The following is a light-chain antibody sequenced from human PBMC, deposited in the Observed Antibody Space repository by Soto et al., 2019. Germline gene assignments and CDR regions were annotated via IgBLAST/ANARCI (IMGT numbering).Light chain of an antibody. V-gene: IGKV3-15*01. J-gene: IGKJ1*01. CDR3: QQYNNWPQT. CDR1: QSVGAN. Sequence: EIVMTQSPATLSVSPGETATLSCRASQSVGANLAWYQQKFGQAPRLLIYGASTRATGIPARFSGSGSGTEFTLTISSLQSEDFAGYYCQQYNNWPQTFGQGTKVEI. CDR2: GAS.